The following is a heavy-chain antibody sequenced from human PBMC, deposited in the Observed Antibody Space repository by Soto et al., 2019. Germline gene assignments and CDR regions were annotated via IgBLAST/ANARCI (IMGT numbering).Heavy chain of an antibody. D-gene: IGHD2-2*01. CDR2: INPSEGTT. J-gene: IGHJ4*02. CDR3: ARDKDTSARPRAEFDY. CDR1: GYIFTSYF. Sequence: QGHLVQSGAEVKRPGASVRVSCESSGYIFTSYFIHWVRQSTGQGLEWVGVINPSEGTTTYAQKLQARITMTRDTSTTTVDMELSSLRSEDTAVYYCARDKDTSARPRAEFDYWGQGTLSTVSS. V-gene: IGHV1-46*04.